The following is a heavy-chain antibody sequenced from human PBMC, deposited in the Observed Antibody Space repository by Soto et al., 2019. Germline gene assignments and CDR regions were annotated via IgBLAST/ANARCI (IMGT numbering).Heavy chain of an antibody. J-gene: IGHJ6*02. V-gene: IGHV1-2*02. CDR1: GYTFTGYY. CDR2: INPNSGGT. CDR3: ARVRKSYYYYYGMDV. Sequence: ASVKVSCKASGYTFTGYYMHWVRQAPGQGLEWMGWINPNSGGTNYAQKFQGRVTMTRDTSISTAYMELSRLRSDDTAVYYCARVRKSYYYYYGMDVWGQGTTVTVSS.